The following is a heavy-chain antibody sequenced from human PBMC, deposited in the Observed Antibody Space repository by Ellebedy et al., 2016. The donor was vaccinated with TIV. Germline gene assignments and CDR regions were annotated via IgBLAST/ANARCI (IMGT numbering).Heavy chain of an antibody. Sequence: GGSLRLSCAASGFSASAMHWVRQVPGKGLVWVARINTDGSSTSYADSVEGRFTISRDNAKKTLYLEMSGLRVEDTAVYYCARESVRYFDWDSWGQGTLVTV. CDR3: ARESVRYFDWDS. V-gene: IGHV3-74*01. CDR1: GFSASA. CDR2: INTDGSST. D-gene: IGHD3-9*01. J-gene: IGHJ4*02.